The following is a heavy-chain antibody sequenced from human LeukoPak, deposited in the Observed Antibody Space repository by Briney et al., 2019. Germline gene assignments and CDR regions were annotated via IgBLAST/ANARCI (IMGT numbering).Heavy chain of an antibody. CDR1: GGTFSSFG. J-gene: IGHJ4*02. V-gene: IGHV1-69*06. CDR2: IIPMYGTV. D-gene: IGHD2-2*01. CDR3: AGHLIDHPGYCSTSNCYVADY. Sequence: SVKVSCKASGGTFSSFGISWVRQAPGQGLEWMGGIIPMYGTVNNAQRFQDRVTITADKSTSTAYMELTSLRSEDTAVFYCAGHLIDHPGYCSTSNCYVADYWGQGTLVTVSS.